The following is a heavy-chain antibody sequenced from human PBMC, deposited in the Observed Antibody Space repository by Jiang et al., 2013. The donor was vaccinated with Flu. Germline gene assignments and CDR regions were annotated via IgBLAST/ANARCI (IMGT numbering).Heavy chain of an antibody. V-gene: IGHV7-4-1*02. Sequence: QSGSELKKPGASVKVSCKASGHTFNSYSMNWVRQAPGQGLEWMGWINTYTGNPTYAQGFTGRFVFSLDTSVTTAYLQISSLQAEDTAVYYCARVSANNSAGWFDPWGQGTPGHRLV. D-gene: IGHD1/OR15-1a*01. CDR1: GHTFNSYS. CDR2: INTYTGNP. J-gene: IGHJ5*02. CDR3: ARVSANNSAGWFDP.